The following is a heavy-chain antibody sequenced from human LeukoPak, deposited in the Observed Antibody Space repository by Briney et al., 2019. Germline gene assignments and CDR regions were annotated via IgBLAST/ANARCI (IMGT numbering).Heavy chain of an antibody. V-gene: IGHV3-23*01. CDR3: AKDIDQFDS. CDR2: LSSGGART. Sequence: GGSLTLSCAACGFTFSHFDMRWLRQAPGKGVEGVSGLSSGGARTFYAASGKGRFTISRDDSNSTMFLQMDRLRVEDTAMYYCAKDIDQFDSWGQGTLVIVSS. CDR1: GFTFSHFD. D-gene: IGHD3-9*01. J-gene: IGHJ4*02.